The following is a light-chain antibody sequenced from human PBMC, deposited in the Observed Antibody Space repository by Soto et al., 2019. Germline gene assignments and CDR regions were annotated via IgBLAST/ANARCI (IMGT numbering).Light chain of an antibody. J-gene: IGKJ1*01. CDR3: QQRSNWPKT. CDR1: QSVNIY. Sequence: EIVMTQSPATLSVSAGERATLSCRASQSVNIYLAWYQQKPGQAPRLLIFGASYRATGIPARFSGSGSGTDFTLTISSLEPEDFAVYYCQQRSNWPKTFGQGTKVDIK. CDR2: GAS. V-gene: IGKV3-11*01.